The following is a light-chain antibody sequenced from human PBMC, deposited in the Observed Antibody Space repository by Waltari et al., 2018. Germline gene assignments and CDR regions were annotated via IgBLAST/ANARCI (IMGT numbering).Light chain of an antibody. CDR2: YVT. J-gene: IGLJ3*02. CDR1: SSDAGGFNY. V-gene: IGLV2-11*01. CDR3: CSYAGSYPHWV. Sequence: QSALTQPRSVSGSPGQSVTISCTGTSSDAGGFNYVSWYQQYPGKAPKLLIYYVTRLPSGVPDRFSGSKSGNTASLTISGLQAEDEADYYCCSYAGSYPHWVFGGGTKLTVL.